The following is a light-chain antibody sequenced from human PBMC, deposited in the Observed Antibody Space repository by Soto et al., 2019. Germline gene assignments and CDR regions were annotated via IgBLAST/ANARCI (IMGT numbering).Light chain of an antibody. Sequence: QLVLTQPPSVSGAPGQRVTISCTGSSSSIGAGYDVHWYQQLPGTAPKLLIYGNTNRPSGVPDRFSASKSGTSASLAITGLQAEDEADYYCQSYDTGLSGGVFGTGTKLTVL. CDR2: GNT. CDR1: SSSIGAGYD. J-gene: IGLJ1*01. CDR3: QSYDTGLSGGV. V-gene: IGLV1-40*01.